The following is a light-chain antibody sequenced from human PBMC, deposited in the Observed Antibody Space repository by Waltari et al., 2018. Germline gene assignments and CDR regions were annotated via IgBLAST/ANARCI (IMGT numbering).Light chain of an antibody. CDR2: NTN. Sequence: SDLTQDPAVSVALGQTVTISCQGDLLRKYYASWYQQKSGQAPVLVLYNTNHRPSGIPDRVSGSSSGDTASLTITGAQAEDEGDYYCNSWDTSPNHLVFGGGTKLTVL. J-gene: IGLJ2*01. CDR1: LLRKYY. CDR3: NSWDTSPNHLV. V-gene: IGLV3-19*01.